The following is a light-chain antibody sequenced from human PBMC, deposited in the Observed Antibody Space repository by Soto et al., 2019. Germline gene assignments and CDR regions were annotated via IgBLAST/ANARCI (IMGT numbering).Light chain of an antibody. Sequence: EIVMTHPPLSSRFTLGQPASISCRSSQSRVHRDGNTYLSWLHQSPGQPPRLLIYMISDRFSGVPDRFSGSGAGTDFTLKISRVESEDVGVYYCMQATQPYTFGQETKLEIE. CDR3: MQATQPYT. J-gene: IGKJ2*01. CDR2: MIS. V-gene: IGKV2-24*01. CDR1: QSRVHRDGNTY.